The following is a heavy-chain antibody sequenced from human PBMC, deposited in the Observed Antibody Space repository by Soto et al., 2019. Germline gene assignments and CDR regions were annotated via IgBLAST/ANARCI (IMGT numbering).Heavy chain of an antibody. V-gene: IGHV3-30*18. Sequence: GGSLRLSCAASGFTFSSYGMHWVRQAPGKGLEWVAVISYDGSNKYYADSVKGRFTISRDNSKNTLYLQMNSLRAEDTAVYCCAKDPGDSSGWYYFDYWGQGTLVTVSS. J-gene: IGHJ4*02. CDR3: AKDPGDSSGWYYFDY. CDR1: GFTFSSYG. CDR2: ISYDGSNK. D-gene: IGHD6-19*01.